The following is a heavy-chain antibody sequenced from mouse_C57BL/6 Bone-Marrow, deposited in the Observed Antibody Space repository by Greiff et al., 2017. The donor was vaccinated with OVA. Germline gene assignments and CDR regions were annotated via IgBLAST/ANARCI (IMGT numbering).Heavy chain of an antibody. CDR3: AREYYYGSSYYYAMDY. CDR1: GFNIKDYY. Sequence: VQLQQSGAELVKPGASVKLSCTASGFNIKDYYMHWVKQRTEQGLEWIGRIDPEDGETKYAPKFPGKATITADTSSNTAYLQLSSLTSEDTAVYYCAREYYYGSSYYYAMDYWGQGTSVTVSS. V-gene: IGHV14-2*01. J-gene: IGHJ4*01. CDR2: IDPEDGET. D-gene: IGHD1-1*01.